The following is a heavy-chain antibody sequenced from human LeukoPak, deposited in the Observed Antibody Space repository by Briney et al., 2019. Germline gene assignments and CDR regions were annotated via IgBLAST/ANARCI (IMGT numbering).Heavy chain of an antibody. CDR1: GYTLTELS. Sequence: ASVKVSCKVSGYTLTELSMHWVRQAPGQGLEWMGWINPNSGGTNYAQKFQGWVTMTRDTSISTAYMELSRLRSDDTAVYYCAVESCSGGSCYSDYYGMDVWGQGTTVTVSS. D-gene: IGHD2-15*01. CDR2: INPNSGGT. V-gene: IGHV1-2*04. CDR3: AVESCSGGSCYSDYYGMDV. J-gene: IGHJ6*02.